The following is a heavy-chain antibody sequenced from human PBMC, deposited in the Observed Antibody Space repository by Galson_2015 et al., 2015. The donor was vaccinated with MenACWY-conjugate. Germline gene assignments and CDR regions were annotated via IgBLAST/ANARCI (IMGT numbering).Heavy chain of an antibody. CDR1: GFTFSSYS. CDR2: ISSSSSYI. D-gene: IGHD4-17*01. CDR3: ARGGISRGTVRY. V-gene: IGHV3-21*01. J-gene: IGHJ4*02. Sequence: SLRLSCAASGFTFSSYSMNWVRQAPGKGLEWVSSISSSSSYIYYADSVKGRFTISRDNAKNSLYLQMNSLRAEDTAVYYCARGGISRGTVRYWGQGTLVTVSS.